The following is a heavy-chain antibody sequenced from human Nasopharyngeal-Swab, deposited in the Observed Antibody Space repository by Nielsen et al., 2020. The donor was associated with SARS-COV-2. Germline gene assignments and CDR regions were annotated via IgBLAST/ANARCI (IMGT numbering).Heavy chain of an antibody. CDR3: ATDLRYSSPYRD. CDR2: FDPEDGET. D-gene: IGHD6-13*01. V-gene: IGHV1-24*01. CDR1: GYTLTELS. Sequence: ASVMVSCKVSGYTLTELSMHWVRQAPGKGLEWMGGFDPEDGETIYAQKFQGRVTMTEDTSTDTAYMELSSLRSEDTAVYYCATDLRYSSPYRDWGQGTLVTVSS. J-gene: IGHJ4*02.